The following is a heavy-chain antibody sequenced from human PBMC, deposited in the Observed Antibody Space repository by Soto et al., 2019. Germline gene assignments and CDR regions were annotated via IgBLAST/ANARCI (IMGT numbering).Heavy chain of an antibody. Sequence: EVQLVESGGGLVQPGGSLKLSCAASGFSFRESAMHWVRHASGKGLEWVGRIRSKGNNYATTYAASVKGRFTISRDDSKNTAYLQMNSLNTEDTAVYYCIRFSRSLSWYFDLWGRGTLVTVSS. CDR2: IRSKGNNYAT. V-gene: IGHV3-73*02. CDR1: GFSFRESA. D-gene: IGHD3-16*02. J-gene: IGHJ2*01. CDR3: IRFSRSLSWYFDL.